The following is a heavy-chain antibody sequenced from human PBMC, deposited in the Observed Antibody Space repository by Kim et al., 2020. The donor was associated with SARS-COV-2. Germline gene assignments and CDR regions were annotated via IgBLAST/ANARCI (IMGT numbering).Heavy chain of an antibody. V-gene: IGHV4-59*13. D-gene: IGHD3-22*01. J-gene: IGHJ4*02. Sequence: SETLSLTCAVSGDSMNSYYWSWIRQPPGKGLEWIGYIYSSGSTNYSPSLKSRVTMSVDTSNNQLSLNVTSVTAADTAVYYCARGAWFYYDSNGYNFDYWGQGILVTVSS. CDR2: IYSSGST. CDR3: ARGAWFYYDSNGYNFDY. CDR1: GDSMNSYY.